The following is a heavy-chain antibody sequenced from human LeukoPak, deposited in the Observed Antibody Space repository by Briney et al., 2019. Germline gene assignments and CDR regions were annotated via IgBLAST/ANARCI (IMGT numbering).Heavy chain of an antibody. J-gene: IGHJ4*02. D-gene: IGHD6-19*01. CDR2: INHSGST. CDR3: ARGTPGIAVAGIWGKYYLDFDY. V-gene: IGHV4-34*01. CDR1: GGSFSGYY. Sequence: PSETLSLTCAVYGGSFSGYYWSWIRQPPGKGLELIGEINHSGSTNYNPSLKSRVTISVDTSKNQFSLKLSSVTAVDTAVYYCARGTPGIAVAGIWGKYYLDFDYWGQGTLVTVSS.